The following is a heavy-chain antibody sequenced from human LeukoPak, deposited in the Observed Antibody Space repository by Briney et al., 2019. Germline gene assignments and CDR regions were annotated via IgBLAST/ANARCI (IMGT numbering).Heavy chain of an antibody. D-gene: IGHD3-22*01. Sequence: SETLSLTCTVSGGSIISVSYYWGWIRQPPGKGLEWIGSMYYSDSGNIYYNPSLKNRVTISVDTSKNQFSLKLSSVTAADTAVYYCARHYYDTSVYFPYYFDSWGQGTLVAVSS. CDR1: GGSIISVSYY. V-gene: IGHV4-39*01. J-gene: IGHJ4*02. CDR2: MYYSDSGNI. CDR3: ARHYYDTSVYFPYYFDS.